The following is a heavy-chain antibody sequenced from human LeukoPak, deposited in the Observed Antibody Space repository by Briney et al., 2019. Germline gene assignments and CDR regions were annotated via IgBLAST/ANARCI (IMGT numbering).Heavy chain of an antibody. Sequence: GASVKVSCKASGYTFTGYYMHWVRQAPGQRLEWMGRINPNSGGTNYAQKFQGRVTMTRDTSISTAYMELSRLRSDDTAVYYCARDDSVVQLGTFDYWGQGTLVTVSS. J-gene: IGHJ4*02. V-gene: IGHV1-2*06. CDR2: INPNSGGT. CDR1: GYTFTGYY. CDR3: ARDDSVVQLGTFDY. D-gene: IGHD1-1*01.